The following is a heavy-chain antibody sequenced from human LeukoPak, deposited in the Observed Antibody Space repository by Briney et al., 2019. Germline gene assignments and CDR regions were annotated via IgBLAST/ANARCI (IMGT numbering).Heavy chain of an antibody. J-gene: IGHJ3*01. CDR1: GGFISSGTNF. V-gene: IGHV4-61*09. CDR2: TFSSGAT. D-gene: IGHD2-15*01. Sequence: TSETVSLTRTVSGGFISSGTNFWRWIRQPAGKALEWIGHTFSSGATNYNPPLKSRVTISVDTSKNQFSLSLTSVTAADTAIYYCAKKWSVTFHLWAQGTMVTVSS. CDR3: AKKWSVTFHL.